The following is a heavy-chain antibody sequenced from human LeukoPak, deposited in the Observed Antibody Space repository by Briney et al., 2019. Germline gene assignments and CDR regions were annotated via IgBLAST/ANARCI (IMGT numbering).Heavy chain of an antibody. CDR3: ATDPRTTVFGTFRYYYMDV. CDR1: GYTFTSYY. V-gene: IGHV1-2*02. CDR2: VNPDSGYT. J-gene: IGHJ6*03. Sequence: ASVKVSCKASGYTFTSYYMHWVRQAPGQGLEWMGWVNPDSGYTNYAQKFQGRVTMTRDTSINTAYMELSRLTSDDTAVYYCATDPRTTVFGTFRYYYMDVWGEGTTVAVSS. D-gene: IGHD3-3*01.